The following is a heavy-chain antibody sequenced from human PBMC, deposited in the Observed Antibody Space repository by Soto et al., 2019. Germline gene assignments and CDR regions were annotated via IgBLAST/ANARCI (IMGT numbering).Heavy chain of an antibody. V-gene: IGHV1-18*01. CDR1: GYTFTSYG. D-gene: IGHD5-18*01. Sequence: QVQLVQSGAEVKKPGASVKVSCKASGYTFTSYGISWVRQAPGQGLEWMGWISAYNGNTNYAQKLQGRVTMTTGTSTSTDYMELRSLRSDDTAVYYCARDEIGTAMVTEVLGMDVWGQGTTVTVSS. CDR3: ARDEIGTAMVTEVLGMDV. CDR2: ISAYNGNT. J-gene: IGHJ6*02.